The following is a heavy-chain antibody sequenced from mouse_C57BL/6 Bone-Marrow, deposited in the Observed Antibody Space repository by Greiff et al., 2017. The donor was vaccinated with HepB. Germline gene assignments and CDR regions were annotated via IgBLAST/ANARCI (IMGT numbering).Heavy chain of an antibody. Sequence: VQLQQSVAELVRPGASVKLSCTASGFNIKNTYMHWVKQRPEQGLEWIGRIEPANGNTKYAPKFQGKATRTADTSSNTAYLQLSSLTSEDTAIYYCARLSNSYYGSSYWYFDVWGTGTTVTVSS. CDR2: IEPANGNT. V-gene: IGHV14-3*01. CDR3: ARLSNSYYGSSYWYFDV. J-gene: IGHJ1*03. CDR1: GFNIKNTY. D-gene: IGHD1-1*01.